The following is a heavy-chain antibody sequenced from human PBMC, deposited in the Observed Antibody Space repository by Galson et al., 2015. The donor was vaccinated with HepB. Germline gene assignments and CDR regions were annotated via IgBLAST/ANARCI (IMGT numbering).Heavy chain of an antibody. CDR2: IRSSGDTI. Sequence: SLRLSCATSGFTFSNYGMHWVRQAPGKGLEWVPSIRSSGDTIFYADSVKGRFSMSRDNAKNSLYLQMNRLRTEDTALYYCARGAYGLDVWGQGTTVTVSS. V-gene: IGHV3-48*03. CDR3: ARGAYGLDV. J-gene: IGHJ6*02. CDR1: GFTFSNYG.